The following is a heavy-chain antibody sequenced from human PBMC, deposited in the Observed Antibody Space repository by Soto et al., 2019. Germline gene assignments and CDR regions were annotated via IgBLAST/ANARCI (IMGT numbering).Heavy chain of an antibody. Sequence: EVQLVESGGGLVQPGRSLRLSCAASGFTIDDYAMHWVRQAPGKGLERVSGISWNSASIGYADSVKGRFSISRDNAKNSLYLQMNSLGAEDTALYYCAKYIAGTAAAELYYWGQGTLVTVSS. CDR3: AKYIAGTAAAELYY. J-gene: IGHJ4*02. CDR2: ISWNSASI. V-gene: IGHV3-9*01. CDR1: GFTIDDYA. D-gene: IGHD6-13*01.